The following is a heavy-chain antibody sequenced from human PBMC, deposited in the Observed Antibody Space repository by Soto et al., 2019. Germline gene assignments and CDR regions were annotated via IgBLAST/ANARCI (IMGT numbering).Heavy chain of an antibody. V-gene: IGHV5-51*01. CDR2: IYPGDSDT. D-gene: IGHD6-19*01. J-gene: IGHJ4*02. CDR1: GYTFTSYW. Sequence: PGKSLKISCKGSGYTFTSYWIAWVRQMPGKGLEWMGIIYPGDSDTRYSPSFQGQVSISADKSISTAYLQWSSLKASDTAMYYCARQDGSALYYFDYWGQGTLVTVYS. CDR3: ARQDGSALYYFDY.